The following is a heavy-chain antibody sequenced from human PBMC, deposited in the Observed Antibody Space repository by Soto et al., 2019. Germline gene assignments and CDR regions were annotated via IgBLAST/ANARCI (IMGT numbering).Heavy chain of an antibody. CDR1: GYTFTSYY. D-gene: IGHD3-3*01. CDR3: AKDPRLFGVAVDAFDI. Sequence: ASVKVSCKASGYTFTSYYMHWVRQAPGLGLEWMGIINPSGGSTSYAQKFQGRVTMTRDTSTSTVYMELNSLRAEDTAVYYCAKDPRLFGVAVDAFDIWGQGTMVTVSS. CDR2: INPSGGST. V-gene: IGHV1-46*01. J-gene: IGHJ3*02.